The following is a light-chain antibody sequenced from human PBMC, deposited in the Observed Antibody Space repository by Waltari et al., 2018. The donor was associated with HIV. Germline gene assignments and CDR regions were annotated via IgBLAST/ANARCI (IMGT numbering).Light chain of an antibody. CDR2: GNS. CDR3: QSYDSSLRV. J-gene: IGLJ2*01. V-gene: IGLV1-40*01. CDR1: SSNIGAGYD. Sequence: QSVLTQPPSVSGAPGQRVTISCTGSSSNIGAGYDVHWYQQLPGTAPKLLIYGNSKRPSWVPDRFSGSKSGTSASLAITGLQAEDEADYYCQSYDSSLRVFGGGTKLTVL.